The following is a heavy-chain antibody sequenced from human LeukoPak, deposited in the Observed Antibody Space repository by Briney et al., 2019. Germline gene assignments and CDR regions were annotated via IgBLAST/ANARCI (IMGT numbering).Heavy chain of an antibody. D-gene: IGHD6-13*01. Sequence: PSETLSLTCTVSGGSISSGDYYWSWIRQPPGKGLEWIGYIYYSGSTYYNPSLKSRVTISVDTSKNQFSLKLSSVTAADTAVYYCATLDEGEQLVLNYWGQGTLVTVSS. J-gene: IGHJ4*02. CDR3: ATLDEGEQLVLNY. CDR1: GGSISSGDYY. CDR2: IYYSGST. V-gene: IGHV4-30-4*08.